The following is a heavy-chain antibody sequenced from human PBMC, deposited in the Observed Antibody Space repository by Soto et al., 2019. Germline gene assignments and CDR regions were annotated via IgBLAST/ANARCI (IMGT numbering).Heavy chain of an antibody. D-gene: IGHD1-26*01. Sequence: QVQLVESGGGVVQPGRSLRLSCAASGFMFSSYAMHWVRQAPGKGLEWVAVQTYDGSNKYYADSVKGRFTISRDNSKXTLYLQMNSLRAEDTAVYYCARAGGLLVDYWGQGTLVTV. CDR2: QTYDGSNK. J-gene: IGHJ4*02. CDR3: ARAGGLLVDY. CDR1: GFMFSSYA. V-gene: IGHV3-30-3*01.